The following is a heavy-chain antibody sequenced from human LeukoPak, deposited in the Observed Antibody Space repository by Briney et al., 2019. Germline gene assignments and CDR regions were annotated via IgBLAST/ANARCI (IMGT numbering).Heavy chain of an antibody. CDR3: ARDRTASLFDI. Sequence: PSETLSLTCTLSGGSITTESYYWAGIRQPPGKGLDWIGSVFHSGHTYYNPSLKSRVTISVDRSKNQFSLKVSSVTAADTAVYYCARDRTASLFDIWGQGTMVTVSS. J-gene: IGHJ3*02. CDR1: GGSITTESYY. V-gene: IGHV4-39*07. CDR2: VFHSGHT.